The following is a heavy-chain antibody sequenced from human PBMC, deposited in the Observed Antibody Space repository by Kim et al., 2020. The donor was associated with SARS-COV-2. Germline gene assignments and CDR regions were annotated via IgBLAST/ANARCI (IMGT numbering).Heavy chain of an antibody. CDR2: IYYSGST. J-gene: IGHJ4*02. V-gene: IGHV4-59*01. Sequence: SETLSLTCTVSGGSISSYYWSWIRQPPGKGLEWIGYIYYSGSTNYNPSLKSRVTISVDTSKNQFSLKLSSVTAADTAVYYCARGPRPNYYGSGSYYNPYFDYWGQGTLVTVSS. CDR3: ARGPRPNYYGSGSYYNPYFDY. D-gene: IGHD3-10*01. CDR1: GGSISSYY.